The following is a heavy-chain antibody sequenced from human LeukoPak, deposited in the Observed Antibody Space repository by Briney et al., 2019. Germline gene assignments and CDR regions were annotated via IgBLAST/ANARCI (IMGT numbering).Heavy chain of an antibody. Sequence: GRSLRLSCAASGFTFSSYGMHWVRQAPGKGLEWVAVISYDGSNKYYADPVKGRFTISRDNSKNTLYLQMNSLRAEDTAVYYCVKTPRKDYYYGMDVWGKGTTVTVSS. CDR1: GFTFSSYG. CDR2: ISYDGSNK. J-gene: IGHJ6*04. V-gene: IGHV3-30*18. CDR3: VKTPRKDYYYGMDV.